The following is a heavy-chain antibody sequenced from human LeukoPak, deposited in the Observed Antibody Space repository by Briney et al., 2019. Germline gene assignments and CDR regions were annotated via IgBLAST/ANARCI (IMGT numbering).Heavy chain of an antibody. CDR1: GFRFSSQW. V-gene: IGHV3-7*01. J-gene: IGHJ4*02. D-gene: IGHD5-12*01. CDR3: AREYSGYDMGPFDY. CDR2: INSDGSAK. Sequence: GGSLRLSCAASGFRFSSQWMTWVRQAPGTGLEWVATINSDGSAKYHVDSVKGRFTISRDNSKNTLYLQMNSLRAEDTAVYYCAREYSGYDMGPFDYWGQGTLVTVSS.